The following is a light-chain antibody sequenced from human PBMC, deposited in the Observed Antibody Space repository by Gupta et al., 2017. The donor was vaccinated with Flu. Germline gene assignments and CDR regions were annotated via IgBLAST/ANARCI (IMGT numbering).Light chain of an antibody. CDR2: AAS. Sequence: DIHMTQSPSSLSASVGDRVTITCRASQNVGNYLNWYQQKQGKVPELLIYAASSLQSGVPSRFSGSGSGTDFTLTISELQPEDFALYYCQQCHSVPIAFGQGTLMEIK. J-gene: IGKJ5*01. CDR3: QQCHSVPIA. V-gene: IGKV1-39*01. CDR1: QNVGNY.